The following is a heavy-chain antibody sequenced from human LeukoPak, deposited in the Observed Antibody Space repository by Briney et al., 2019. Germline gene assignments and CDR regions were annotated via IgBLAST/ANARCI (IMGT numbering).Heavy chain of an antibody. J-gene: IGHJ4*02. D-gene: IGHD2-2*01. V-gene: IGHV3-53*01. Sequence: PGGSLTLLCAASGFLDSSNYMTWVRQAPGKGLEWVAVIQSGGKTFYAGSLKGRFTISRHSSRNTMFLQMNSLRAEDTAVYYCARRCPIHYFDYWGQRSQVAVSS. CDR1: GFLDSSNY. CDR3: ARRCPIHYFDY. CDR2: IQSGGKT.